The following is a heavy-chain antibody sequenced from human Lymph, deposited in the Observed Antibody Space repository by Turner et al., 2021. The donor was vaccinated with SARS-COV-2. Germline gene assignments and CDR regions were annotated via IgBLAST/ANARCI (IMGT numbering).Heavy chain of an antibody. CDR2: ISGDGGST. J-gene: IGHJ4*02. V-gene: IGHV3-43*02. D-gene: IGHD5-12*01. CDR3: AKEGLSGRRLQFVPYFAY. CDR1: GFTFDDYA. Sequence: EVQLVESGGGVVQPGGSRRRSCAASGFTFDDYAMHWVRPAPGKGLEWVSLISGDGGSTYYADSVKGRFTISRDDSKNSLYLQINSLRTEDTALYYCAKEGLSGRRLQFVPYFAYWGQGTLVSVSS.